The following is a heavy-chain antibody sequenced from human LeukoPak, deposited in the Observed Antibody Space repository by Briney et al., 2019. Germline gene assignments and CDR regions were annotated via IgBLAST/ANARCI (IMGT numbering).Heavy chain of an antibody. D-gene: IGHD2-2*01. V-gene: IGHV4-39*07. CDR3: AREHKGEDCSSTSCYIFDY. CDR1: GGSISSSSYY. J-gene: IGHJ4*02. CDR2: IYCSGST. Sequence: SETLSLTCTVSGGSISSSSYYWGWIRQPPGKGLEWIGSIYCSGSTYYNPSHKSRVTISVDTSKNQFSLKLSSVPAAATAVYYCAREHKGEDCSSTSCYIFDYWGQGTLVTVSS.